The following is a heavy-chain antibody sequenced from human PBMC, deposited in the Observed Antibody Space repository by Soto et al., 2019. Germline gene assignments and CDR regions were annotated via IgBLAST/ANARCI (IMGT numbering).Heavy chain of an antibody. CDR1: GGSISSYY. D-gene: IGHD6-19*01. CDR3: ARDTLYSSGWYGSDYYGMDV. CDR2: IYYSGST. V-gene: IGHV4-59*01. J-gene: IGHJ6*02. Sequence: KSSETLSLTCTVSGGSISSYYWSWIRQPPGKGLEWIGYIYYSGSTNYNPSLKSRVTISVDTSKNQFSLKLSSVTAADTAVYYCARDTLYSSGWYGSDYYGMDVWGQGTTVTVSS.